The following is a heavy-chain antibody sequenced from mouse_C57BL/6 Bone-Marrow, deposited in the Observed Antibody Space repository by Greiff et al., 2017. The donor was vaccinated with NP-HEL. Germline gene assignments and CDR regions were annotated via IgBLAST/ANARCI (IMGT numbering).Heavy chain of an antibody. D-gene: IGHD2-4*01. CDR1: GFTFSDYY. V-gene: IGHV5-12*01. J-gene: IGHJ4*01. CDR2: ISNGGGSP. Sequence: EVKLVESGGGLVQPGGSLKLSCAASGFTFSDYYMYWVRQTPEKRLEWVAYISNGGGSPYYPDTVKGRFTLSRDNAKNPLYLQMSRLKSKDTTMYYCDRHEGYYDYDGRYYYAMDYWGQGTSVTVSS. CDR3: DRHEGYYDYDGRYYYAMDY.